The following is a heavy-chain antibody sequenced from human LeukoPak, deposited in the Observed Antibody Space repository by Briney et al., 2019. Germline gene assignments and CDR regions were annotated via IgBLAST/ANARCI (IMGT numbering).Heavy chain of an antibody. J-gene: IGHJ5*02. CDR1: GYSISSGYY. D-gene: IGHD3-9*01. Sequence: PSETLSLTCTVSGYSISSGYYWGWIRQPPGKGLEWIGIIYHSGSIYSNPCLKSRVTISVDTSKTQYSLKLSSVTAAATAAYYCARWAYSPTPELRYLGSFDPWGQGTLVTVSS. CDR2: IYHSGSI. V-gene: IGHV4-38-2*02. CDR3: ARWAYSPTPELRYLGSFDP.